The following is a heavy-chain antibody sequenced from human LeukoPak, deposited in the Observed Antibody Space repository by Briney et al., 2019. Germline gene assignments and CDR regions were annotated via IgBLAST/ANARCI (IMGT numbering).Heavy chain of an antibody. CDR3: ARARLWFPNFDY. CDR1: GFTFSSYN. CDR2: IRSDGSNK. J-gene: IGHJ4*02. Sequence: PGGSLRLSCAASGFTFSSYNMNWVRQAPGKGLEWVAFIRSDGSNKYYADSVKGRFTISRDNSKNTLYLQMNTLIADDTAVYYCARARLWFPNFDYWGQGTLVTVSS. D-gene: IGHD3-10*01. V-gene: IGHV3-30*02.